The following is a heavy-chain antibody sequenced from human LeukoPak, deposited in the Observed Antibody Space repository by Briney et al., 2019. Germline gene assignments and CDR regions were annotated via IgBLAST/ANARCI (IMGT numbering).Heavy chain of an antibody. CDR1: GYTFTSYD. Sequence: ASVKVSCKASGYTFTSYDINWVRQATGQGREWMGWMNPNSGNTGYAQKFQGRVTMTRNTSISTAYMELSSLRSEDTAVYYCARTGSMSSSWYWGFDYWGQGTLVTVSS. D-gene: IGHD6-13*01. J-gene: IGHJ4*02. CDR3: ARTGSMSSSWYWGFDY. CDR2: MNPNSGNT. V-gene: IGHV1-8*01.